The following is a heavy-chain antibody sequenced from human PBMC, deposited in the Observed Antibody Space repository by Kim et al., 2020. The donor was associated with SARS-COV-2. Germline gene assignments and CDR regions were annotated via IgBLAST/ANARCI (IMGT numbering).Heavy chain of an antibody. D-gene: IGHD5-18*01. V-gene: IGHV3-9*01. Sequence: GGSLRLSCATSGFTFDDYAMHWVRQAPGKGLEWVSGISWNSATNTYADSVKGRFIISRDNAKNSLYLQMSSLRAEDTALYYCERRLRRSMTLTDTEGSVGLDVWGQGTTVTVSS. CDR1: GFTFDDYA. CDR2: ISWNSATN. J-gene: IGHJ6*02. CDR3: ERRLRRSMTLTDTEGSVGLDV.